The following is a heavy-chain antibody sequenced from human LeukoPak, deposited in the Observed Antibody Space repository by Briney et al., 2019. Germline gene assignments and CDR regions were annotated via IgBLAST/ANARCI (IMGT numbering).Heavy chain of an antibody. D-gene: IGHD6-19*01. J-gene: IGHJ4*02. Sequence: GGSLRLSCAASGFTFSSYWMNWVRQAPRKGLEWVANIKEDGSEKYYVDSVKGRFTISRDNAKNSLFLLMNSLTAEDTAVYYCATNRAALAYWGQGTLVTVSS. CDR2: IKEDGSEK. CDR1: GFTFSSYW. CDR3: ATNRAALAY. V-gene: IGHV3-7*01.